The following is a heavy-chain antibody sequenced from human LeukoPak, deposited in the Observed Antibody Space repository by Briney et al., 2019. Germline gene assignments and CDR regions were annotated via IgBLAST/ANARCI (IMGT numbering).Heavy chain of an antibody. V-gene: IGHV4-61*02. J-gene: IGHJ4*02. CDR1: GGSISSGSYY. CDR2: IYTSGST. Sequence: SETLSLTCTVSGGSISSGSYYWSWIRQPAGKGLEWIGRIYTSGSTNYNPSLKSRVTISVDTSKNQFSLKLSSVTAADTAVYYCARTTGDRDLDYWGQGTLVTVSS. D-gene: IGHD7-27*01. CDR3: ARTTGDRDLDY.